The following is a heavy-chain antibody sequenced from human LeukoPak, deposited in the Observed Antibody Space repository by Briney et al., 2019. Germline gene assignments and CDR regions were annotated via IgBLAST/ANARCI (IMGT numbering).Heavy chain of an antibody. D-gene: IGHD1-26*01. J-gene: IGHJ4*02. CDR3: ANSRVGATVGD. CDR1: GGSISSGGYS. V-gene: IGHV4-30-2*01. CDR2: IYHSGST. Sequence: SETLSLTCAVSGGSISSGGYSWSWIRQPPGKGLGWIGYIYHSGSTYYNPSLKSRVTISVDRSKNQFSLKLSSVTAADTAVYYCANSRVGATVGDWGQGTLVTVSS.